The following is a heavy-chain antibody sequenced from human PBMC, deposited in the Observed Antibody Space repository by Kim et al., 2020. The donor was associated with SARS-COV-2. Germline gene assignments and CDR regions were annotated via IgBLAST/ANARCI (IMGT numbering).Heavy chain of an antibody. CDR1: GYTFTSYA. V-gene: IGHV7-4-1*02. CDR3: ATNGGEPREWRLDY. Sequence: ASVKVSCKASGYTFTSYAMNWVRQAPGQGLEWMGWINTNTGNPTYAQGFTGRFVFSLDTSVSTAYLQISSLKAEDTAVYYCATNGGEPREWRLDYWGQGTLVTVSS. D-gene: IGHD3-16*01. CDR2: INTNTGNP. J-gene: IGHJ4*02.